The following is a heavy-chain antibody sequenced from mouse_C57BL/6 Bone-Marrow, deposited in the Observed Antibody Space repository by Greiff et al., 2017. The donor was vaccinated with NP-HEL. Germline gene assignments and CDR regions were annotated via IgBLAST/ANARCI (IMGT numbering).Heavy chain of an antibody. D-gene: IGHD4-1*01. CDR2: ISYDGSN. Sequence: EVKLQESGPGLVKPSQSLSLTCSVTGYSITSGYYWNWIRQFPGNKLEWMGYISYDGSNNYNPSLKNRISITRDTSKNQFFLKLNSVTTEDTATYYCARETVFFAYWGQGTLVTVSA. CDR3: ARETVFFAY. V-gene: IGHV3-6*01. J-gene: IGHJ3*01. CDR1: GYSITSGYY.